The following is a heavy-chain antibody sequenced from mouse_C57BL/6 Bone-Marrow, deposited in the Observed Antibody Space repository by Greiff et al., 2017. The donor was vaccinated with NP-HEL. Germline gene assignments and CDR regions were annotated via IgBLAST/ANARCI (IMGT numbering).Heavy chain of an antibody. CDR2: ISDGGSYT. J-gene: IGHJ2*01. Sequence: EVKVEESGGGLVKPGGSLKLSCAASGFTFSSYAMSWVRQTPEKRLEWVATISDGGSYTYYPDNVKGRFTISRDNAKNNLYLQMSHLKSEDTAMYYCARDYYWGQGTTLTVSS. V-gene: IGHV5-4*01. CDR3: ARDYY. CDR1: GFTFSSYA.